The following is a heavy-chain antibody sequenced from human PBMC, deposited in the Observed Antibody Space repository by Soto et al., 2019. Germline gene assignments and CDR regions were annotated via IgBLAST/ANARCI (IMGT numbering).Heavy chain of an antibody. J-gene: IGHJ5*02. V-gene: IGHV3-23*01. Sequence: EVQLLESGGDLVQPGGSLRLSCAASGFSFRSYSFTWVRQAPGKGLEWVAGISIGGDKTWQADSVKGRFTISRDNSKNTVYLQMKSLRVDDTAVYYCAKWDGYGDHWGQGTLVTVSS. D-gene: IGHD5-18*01. CDR2: ISIGGDKT. CDR1: GFSFRSYS. CDR3: AKWDGYGDH.